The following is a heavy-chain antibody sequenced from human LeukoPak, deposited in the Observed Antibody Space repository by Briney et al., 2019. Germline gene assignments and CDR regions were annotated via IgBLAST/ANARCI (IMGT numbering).Heavy chain of an antibody. J-gene: IGHJ4*02. Sequence: GESLKISCKGSGYSFTSYWIGWVRQMPGKGPEWMGIIYPDDSETKYSPSFQGQVSISADKSINTAYLQWSSVKASDSALYYCSRQSAGWYLPDYWGQGTLVTVSS. CDR3: SRQSAGWYLPDY. D-gene: IGHD6-19*01. CDR2: IYPDDSET. CDR1: GYSFTSYW. V-gene: IGHV5-51*01.